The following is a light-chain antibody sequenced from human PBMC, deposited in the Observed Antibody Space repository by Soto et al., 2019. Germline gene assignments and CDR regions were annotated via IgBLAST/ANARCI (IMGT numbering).Light chain of an antibody. CDR1: SGHSNYA. V-gene: IGLV4-69*01. CDR3: QTWDTGTQVV. Sequence: QLVLSQSPSASASLGASVKVTCTLSSGHSNYAIAWHQQQPETGPRFLMKLNSDGSHTKGDGIPDRFSGSISGAERYLTISSLQSEDEADYYCQTWDTGTQVVFGGRTKLTVL. CDR2: LNSDGSH. J-gene: IGLJ2*01.